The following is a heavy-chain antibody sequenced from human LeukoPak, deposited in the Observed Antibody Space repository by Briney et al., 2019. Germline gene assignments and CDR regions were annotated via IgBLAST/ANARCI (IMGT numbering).Heavy chain of an antibody. CDR1: GYTFTGYY. Sequence: ASVKVSCKASGYTFTGYYMHWVRQAPGQGLEWMGWINPNSGGTNYAQKFQGRVTMTRDTSISTAYMELSRLRSDDTAVYYCARDMIMAGVYYYYYMDVWGKGTTVTVSS. CDR3: ARDMIMAGVYYYYYMDV. J-gene: IGHJ6*03. V-gene: IGHV1-2*02. D-gene: IGHD6-19*01. CDR2: INPNSGGT.